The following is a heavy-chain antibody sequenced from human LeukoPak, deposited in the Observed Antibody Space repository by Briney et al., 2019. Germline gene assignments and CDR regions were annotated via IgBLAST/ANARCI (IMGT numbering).Heavy chain of an antibody. CDR3: ARDTRNYYDSSGSY. J-gene: IGHJ4*02. D-gene: IGHD3-22*01. CDR2: ISYDGSNK. V-gene: IGHV3-30-3*01. Sequence: GGSLRLSCAASGFTFSSYAMHWVRQAPGKGLEWVAVISYDGSNKYYADSVKGRFTISRDNSKNTLYLQMNSLRAEDTAVYYCARDTRNYYDSSGSYWGQGTLVTVSS. CDR1: GFTFSSYA.